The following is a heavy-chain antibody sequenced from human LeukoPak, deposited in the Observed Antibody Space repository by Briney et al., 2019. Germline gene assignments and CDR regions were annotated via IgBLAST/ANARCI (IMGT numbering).Heavy chain of an antibody. CDR2: ISWDSGSR. CDR3: AKHMARSLGATTTGALDI. Sequence: PGGSPRLSCAASGFTFDDYTMHWVRQAPGKGLEWVSLISWDSGSRYYEDSVKGRFTVSRDNSKNSLYLQMNSLRIEDTALYYCAKHMARSLGATTTGALDIWGQGTMVTVSS. V-gene: IGHV3-43*01. D-gene: IGHD1-26*01. J-gene: IGHJ3*02. CDR1: GFTFDDYT.